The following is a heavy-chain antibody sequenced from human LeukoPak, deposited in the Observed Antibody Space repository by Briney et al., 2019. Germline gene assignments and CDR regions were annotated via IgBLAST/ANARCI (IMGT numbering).Heavy chain of an antibody. CDR1: GFTVSSNY. D-gene: IGHD3-3*01. CDR3: ARDREDDFWSGYNLHWLDP. Sequence: GGSLRLSCAASGFTVSSNYMSWVRQAPGKGLEWVSVIYSGGSTYYADSVKGRFTISRDNSKNTLYLQMNSLRAEDTAVYYCARDREDDFWSGYNLHWLDPWGQGTLVTVSS. V-gene: IGHV3-53*01. J-gene: IGHJ5*02. CDR2: IYSGGST.